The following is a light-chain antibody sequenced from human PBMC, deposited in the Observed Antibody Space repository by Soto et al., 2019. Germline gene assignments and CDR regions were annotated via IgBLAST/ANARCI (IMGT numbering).Light chain of an antibody. CDR3: SSYTSSSTPV. CDR2: EVS. J-gene: IGLJ2*01. Sequence: QSALTQPASVSGSPGQSITISCTGTSSDVGGYNYVSWYQQHPDKAPKLMIYEVSYRPSGVSNRFAGSKSGNTASLTISGLQAEDEADYYCSSYTSSSTPVFGGGTKLTVL. CDR1: SSDVGGYNY. V-gene: IGLV2-14*01.